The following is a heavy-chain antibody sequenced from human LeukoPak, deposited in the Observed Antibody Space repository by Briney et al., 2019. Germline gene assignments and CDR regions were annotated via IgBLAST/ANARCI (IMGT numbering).Heavy chain of an antibody. Sequence: GGSLRLSCAASGFTFSSYAMSWVRQAPGKGLEWVSAISGSGGSTYYADSVKGRFTISRDNSKNTLYLQMNSLRAEDTAVYYCAKDPMGVGYYTNGVCYEIDYWGQGTLVTVSS. V-gene: IGHV3-23*01. CDR1: GFTFSSYA. D-gene: IGHD2-8*01. CDR2: ISGSGGST. CDR3: AKDPMGVGYYTNGVCYEIDY. J-gene: IGHJ4*02.